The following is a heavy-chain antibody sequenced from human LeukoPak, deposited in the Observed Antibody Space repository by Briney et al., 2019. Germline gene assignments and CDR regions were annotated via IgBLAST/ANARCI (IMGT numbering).Heavy chain of an antibody. Sequence: ASVKVSCKASGYTFTGYYMHWVRQAPGQGLEWMGWINSNSGGTNYAQKFQARVTMTRDTSISTAYMELSRLRSDDTAVYYCARLQGGGSYRNFDYWGQGTLVTVSS. J-gene: IGHJ4*02. CDR2: INSNSGGT. CDR3: ARLQGGGSYRNFDY. V-gene: IGHV1-2*02. D-gene: IGHD3-16*02. CDR1: GYTFTGYY.